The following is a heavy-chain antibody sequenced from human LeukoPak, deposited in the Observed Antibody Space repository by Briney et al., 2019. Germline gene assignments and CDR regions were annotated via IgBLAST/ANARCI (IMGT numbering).Heavy chain of an antibody. CDR1: GFTFSSYG. CDR3: AKPAKTDYADY. V-gene: IGHV3-23*01. CDR2: ISGSGGNT. Sequence: GGSLRLSCAASGFTFSSYGMNWVRQAPGKGLEWVSAISGSGGNTYYADSVKGRFTISRDNSKNTLYLQMNSLRAEDTALYYFAKPAKTDYADYWGQGTLVTVSS. D-gene: IGHD1-14*01. J-gene: IGHJ4*02.